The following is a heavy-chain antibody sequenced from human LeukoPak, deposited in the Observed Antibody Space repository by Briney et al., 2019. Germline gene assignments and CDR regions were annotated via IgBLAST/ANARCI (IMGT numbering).Heavy chain of an antibody. Sequence: GGSLRLSCAASGFTFSSYEMNWVRQAPGKGLEWVSYISSSGSTIYYADSVKGRFTISRDNAKNSVYLQMNSLRAEDTAVYYCARAYGEQAYYYYYYMDVWGKGTMVTISS. CDR3: ARAYGEQAYYYYYYMDV. V-gene: IGHV3-48*03. J-gene: IGHJ6*03. CDR1: GFTFSSYE. D-gene: IGHD4-17*01. CDR2: ISSSGSTI.